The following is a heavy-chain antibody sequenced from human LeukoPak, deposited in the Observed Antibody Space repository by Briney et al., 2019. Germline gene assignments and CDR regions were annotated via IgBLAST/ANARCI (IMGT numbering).Heavy chain of an antibody. CDR2: VYSGNDGT. CDR1: GFTVSTDN. V-gene: IGHV3-66*02. J-gene: IGHJ4*02. D-gene: IGHD3-10*01. Sequence: GGSLRLSCAASGFTVSTDNMSLVRQVPGKGLEWVSVVYSGNDGTNYADSVRGRFTISRDDSKNMVYLQMNNLRLEDAAVYYCTKRSRGYYDYWGQGTLVTVSS. CDR3: TKRSRGYYDY.